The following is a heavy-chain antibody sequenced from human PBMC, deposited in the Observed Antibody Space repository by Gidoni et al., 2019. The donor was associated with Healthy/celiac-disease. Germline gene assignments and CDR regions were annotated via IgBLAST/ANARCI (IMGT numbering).Heavy chain of an antibody. CDR3: ARRGGYSYCLIDY. CDR2: INHSGRT. CDR1: GGSFSGYD. D-gene: IGHD5-18*01. V-gene: IGHV4-34*01. J-gene: IGHJ4*02. Sequence: QVQLQQWGAGLLKPSETLYLTCAVYGGSFSGYDWSWIRQPPGKGLEWIGEINHSGRTNYNPSLKSRVTISGDTSKNQFSLKLSSVTAADTAVYYCARRGGYSYCLIDYWGQGTLVTVSS.